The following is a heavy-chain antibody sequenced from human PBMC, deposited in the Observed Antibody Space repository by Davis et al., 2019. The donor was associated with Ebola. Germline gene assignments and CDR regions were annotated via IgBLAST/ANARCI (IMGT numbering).Heavy chain of an antibody. CDR2: IYYSGST. V-gene: IGHV4-39*06. D-gene: IGHD4-11*01. Sequence: SETLSLTCTVSGGSISSSSHYCGWIRQPPGQGLEWIGSIYYSGSTYYNPSLKSRVTISVDTSKNQFPMKLSSVTAADTAVYYCARGPTVNGLDYWGQGTLVTVSS. CDR1: GGSISSSSHY. J-gene: IGHJ4*02. CDR3: ARGPTVNGLDY.